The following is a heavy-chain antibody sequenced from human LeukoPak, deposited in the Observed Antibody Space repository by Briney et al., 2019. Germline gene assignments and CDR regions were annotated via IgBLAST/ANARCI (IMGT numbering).Heavy chain of an antibody. CDR2: IYHSGST. Sequence: SQTLSLTCAVSGGSISIGGYSWSWIRQPPGKGLEWIGYIYHSGSTYYNPSLKSRVTISVDRSKNQFSLKLSSVTAADTAVYYCARAPVLRFLEWLFFDYWGQGTLVTVSS. CDR1: GGSISIGGYS. V-gene: IGHV4-30-2*01. CDR3: ARAPVLRFLEWLFFDY. D-gene: IGHD3-3*01. J-gene: IGHJ4*02.